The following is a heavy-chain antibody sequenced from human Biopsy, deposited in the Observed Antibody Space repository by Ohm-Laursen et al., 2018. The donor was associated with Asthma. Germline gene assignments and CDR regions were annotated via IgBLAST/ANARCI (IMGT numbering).Heavy chain of an antibody. Sequence: TQTLTLTCTFSGFSLSTRAMCVTWIRQPPGKALEWLALIDSDADKYYNRSLRTRLTISKGTSKNLVVLTMTNMDPVDTATYYCAHQYSSLRGWAFDPWGQGTLVTVSS. V-gene: IGHV2-70*12. J-gene: IGHJ5*02. D-gene: IGHD6-6*01. CDR2: IDSDADK. CDR1: GFSLSTRAMC. CDR3: AHQYSSLRGWAFDP.